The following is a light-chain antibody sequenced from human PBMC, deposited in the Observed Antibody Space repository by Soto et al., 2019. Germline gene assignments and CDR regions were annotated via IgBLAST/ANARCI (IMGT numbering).Light chain of an antibody. CDR1: QDIRGA. CDR3: QQFNTYPIT. V-gene: IGKV1-13*02. J-gene: IGKJ5*01. CDR2: DVS. Sequence: AIQLTQSPSSLSASVGDRVTITCRASQDIRGALAWYQQKPGKAHKFLIFDVSTLQSGVPSRFSGSDSGTDFPLTISSLQHEDFETYYCQQFNTYPITFGQRTRLEIK.